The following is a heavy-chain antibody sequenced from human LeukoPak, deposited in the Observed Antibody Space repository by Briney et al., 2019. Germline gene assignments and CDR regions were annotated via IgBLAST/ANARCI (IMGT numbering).Heavy chain of an antibody. CDR2: IYYSGST. D-gene: IGHD3-10*01. CDR1: GGSISSYY. Sequence: PSETLSLTCTVSGGSISSYYWSWIRQPPGKGLEWIGYIYYSGSTNYNPSLKSRATISVDTSKNQFSLKLSSVTAADTAVYYCARATNYYGSGSPPAPYYYYYYMDVWGKGTTVTVSS. CDR3: ARATNYYGSGSPPAPYYYYYYMDV. V-gene: IGHV4-59*01. J-gene: IGHJ6*03.